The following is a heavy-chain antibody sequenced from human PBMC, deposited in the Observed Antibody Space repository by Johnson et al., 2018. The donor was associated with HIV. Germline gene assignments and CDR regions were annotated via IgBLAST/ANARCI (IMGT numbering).Heavy chain of an antibody. CDR3: ARDGRDMVTRGAFDI. V-gene: IGHV3-66*02. J-gene: IGHJ3*02. D-gene: IGHD5-18*01. CDR1: GFTFDDYG. Sequence: VQLVESGGGVVRPGGSLRLSCAASGFTFDDYGMSWVRQAPGKGLEWVSVIFSVGNTYYTDPVRGRFTISRDNSNNMVYLQMNSLRPEDTAVYYCARDGRDMVTRGAFDIWGQGTVVTVSS. CDR2: IFSVGNT.